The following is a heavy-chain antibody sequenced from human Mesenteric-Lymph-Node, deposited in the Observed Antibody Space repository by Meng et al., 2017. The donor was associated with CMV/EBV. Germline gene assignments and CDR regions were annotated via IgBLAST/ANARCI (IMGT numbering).Heavy chain of an antibody. J-gene: IGHJ4*02. CDR2: ISSSGTFI. D-gene: IGHD6-6*01. Sequence: GESLKISCAASGFTVSSNYMSWVRQAPGKGLEWVSSISSSGTFIYYADSLKGRFTISRDNAKNSLYLQMNSLRAEDTAVYYCARIEHSSSSSDYWGQGTLVTVSS. CDR3: ARIEHSSSSSDY. V-gene: IGHV3-21*01. CDR1: GFTVSSNY.